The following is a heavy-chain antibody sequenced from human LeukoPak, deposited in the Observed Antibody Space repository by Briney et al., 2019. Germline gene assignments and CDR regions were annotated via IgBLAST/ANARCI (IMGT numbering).Heavy chain of an antibody. CDR1: GYSFTSFA. J-gene: IGHJ3*02. V-gene: IGHV1-18*03. CDR2: INPYNGET. Sequence: ASVKVSCKASGYSFTSFAISWVRQAPGQGLEWMGWINPYNGETNYAQKLQGRVTITRDKSASTAYMELSSLRSEDLAVYYCASMWIAGDTGSDAFDIWAQGTMSTASS. D-gene: IGHD2-21*01. CDR3: ASMWIAGDTGSDAFDI.